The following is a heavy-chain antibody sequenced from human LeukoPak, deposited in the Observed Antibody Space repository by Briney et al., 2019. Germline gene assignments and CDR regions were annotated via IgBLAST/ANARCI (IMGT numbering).Heavy chain of an antibody. CDR2: IIPIFGTA. Sequence: GASVKVSCKASGYTFTNFGINWVRQAPGQGLEWMGGIIPIFGTANYAQKFQGRVTITADESTSTAYMELSSLRSEDTAVYYCARNAFKTSSENYFDFWGRGTLVTVSS. D-gene: IGHD3-3*02. CDR3: ARNAFKTSSENYFDF. J-gene: IGHJ4*02. V-gene: IGHV1-69*13. CDR1: GYTFTNFG.